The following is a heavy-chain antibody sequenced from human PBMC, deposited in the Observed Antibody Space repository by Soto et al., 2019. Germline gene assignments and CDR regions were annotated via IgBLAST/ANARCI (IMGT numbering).Heavy chain of an antibody. D-gene: IGHD2-15*01. J-gene: IGHJ6*03. CDR3: AKGPVLKVSYYMDV. V-gene: IGHV3-23*01. CDR2: ISGSGGST. CDR1: GFTFSSYA. Sequence: GGSLRLSCAASGFTFSSYAMSWVRQAPGKGLEWVSAISGSGGSTYYADSVKGRFTISRDNSKNTLYLQMNSLRAEDPAVYYCAKGPVLKVSYYMDVWGKGTTVTVSS.